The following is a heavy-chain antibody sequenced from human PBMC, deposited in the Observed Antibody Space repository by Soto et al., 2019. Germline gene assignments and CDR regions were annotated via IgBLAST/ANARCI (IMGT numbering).Heavy chain of an antibody. V-gene: IGHV5-10-1*03. CDR3: ARFGDYPYYYYGMDV. CDR2: IDPSDSYT. J-gene: IGHJ6*02. Sequence: EVQLVQSGAEVKKPGESLRISCKGSGYSFTSYWISWVRQMPGKGLEWMGRIDPSDSYTNYSPSFQGHVTISADKSISTAYLQWSNLKASDTAMYYCARFGDYPYYYYGMDVWGQGTTVTVSS. CDR1: GYSFTSYW. D-gene: IGHD4-17*01.